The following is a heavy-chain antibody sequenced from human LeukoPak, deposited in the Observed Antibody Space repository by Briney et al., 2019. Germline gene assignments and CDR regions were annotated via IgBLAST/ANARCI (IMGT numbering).Heavy chain of an antibody. CDR2: IDNDGSGT. CDR3: ARAAYKSSPDY. J-gene: IGHJ4*02. CDR1: GFTFSGYW. V-gene: IGHV3-74*01. Sequence: GGSLRLSCAASGFTFSGYWMLWVRQAPGKGLVWASRIDNDGSGTTYADFVKGRFTISRDNAKNTLYLQMSSLRGEDTAVYYCARAAYKSSPDYWGQGSLVTVSS. D-gene: IGHD1-14*01.